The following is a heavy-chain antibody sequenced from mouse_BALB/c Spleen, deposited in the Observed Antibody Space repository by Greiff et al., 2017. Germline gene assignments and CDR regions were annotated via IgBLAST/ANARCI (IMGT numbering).Heavy chain of an antibody. CDR1: GYTFTSYW. CDR3: ASPPSTMITTGFAY. V-gene: IGHV1-7*01. D-gene: IGHD2-4*01. J-gene: IGHJ3*01. Sequence: QVQLQQSGAELAKPGASVKMSCKASGYTFTSYWMHWVKQRPGQGLEWIGYINPSTGYTEYNQKFKDKATLTADKSSSTAYMQLSSLTSEDSAVYYCASPPSTMITTGFAYWGQGTLVTVSA. CDR2: INPSTGYT.